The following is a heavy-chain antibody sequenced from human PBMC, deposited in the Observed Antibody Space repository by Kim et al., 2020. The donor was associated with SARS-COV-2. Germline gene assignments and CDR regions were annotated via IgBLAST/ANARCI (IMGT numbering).Heavy chain of an antibody. CDR2: ISYDGSNK. CDR3: AKGARGSYYYGMDV. V-gene: IGHV3-30*18. CDR1: GFTFSSYG. Sequence: GGSLRLSCAASGFTFSSYGRHWVRRAPGKGLEWVAVISYDGSNKYYADSVKGRFTISRDNSKNTLYLQMNSLRAEDTAVYYCAKGARGSYYYGMDVWGQGTTVTVSS. J-gene: IGHJ6*02. D-gene: IGHD3-16*01.